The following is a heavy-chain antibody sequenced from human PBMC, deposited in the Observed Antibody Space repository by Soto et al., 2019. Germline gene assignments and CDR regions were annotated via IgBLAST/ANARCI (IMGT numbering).Heavy chain of an antibody. CDR2: ISSDGTYT. Sequence: GGSLRLSCAASGFTLSTYWMHWVRQLPGKGLVWVSRISSDGTYTNYADSVKGRFTISRDSARNTLFMQMNSLTGEDTAVYYCARTFVDGMAGFGPWGQGTLVTVSS. CDR3: ARTFVDGMAGFGP. J-gene: IGHJ5*02. CDR1: GFTLSTYW. V-gene: IGHV3-74*01. D-gene: IGHD2-15*01.